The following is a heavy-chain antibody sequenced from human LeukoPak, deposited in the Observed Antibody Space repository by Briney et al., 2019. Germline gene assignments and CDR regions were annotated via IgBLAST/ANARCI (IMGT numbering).Heavy chain of an antibody. CDR2: INPNSDDT. CDR3: ARIQSRIIAARPGNPAFDY. Sequence: ASVKVSRKAYGYTFTGYYMHWVRQAPGQGFEWMGWINPNSDDTNYAQKFQGRVTMTRDTSISTAYMELSRMTSDDTAVYYCARIQSRIIAARPGNPAFDYWGRGTLVTVSS. D-gene: IGHD6-6*01. CDR1: GYTFTGYY. J-gene: IGHJ4*02. V-gene: IGHV1-2*02.